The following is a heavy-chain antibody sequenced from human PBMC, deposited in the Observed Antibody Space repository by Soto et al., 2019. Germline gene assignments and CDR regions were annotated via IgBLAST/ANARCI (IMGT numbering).Heavy chain of an antibody. CDR2: IYYSGST. CDR3: AREVVVVAARITSYFDL. V-gene: IGHV4-31*03. Sequence: QVQLQESGPGLVKPSQTLSLTCTVSGGSISSGGYYWSWIREDPGKGLGWIGYIYYSGSTYYNPSLKSRVTISVDTSKNQFSLMLSSVTAADTAVYYCAREVVVVAARITSYFDLWGRGTLVTVSS. CDR1: GGSISSGGYY. D-gene: IGHD2-15*01. J-gene: IGHJ2*01.